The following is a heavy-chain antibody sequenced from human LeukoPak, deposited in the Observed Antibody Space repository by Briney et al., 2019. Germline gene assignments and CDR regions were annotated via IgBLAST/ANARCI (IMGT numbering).Heavy chain of an antibody. D-gene: IGHD3-22*01. V-gene: IGHV3-33*06. CDR1: GFTFSNYG. J-gene: IGHJ4*02. CDR2: IWYDGSNK. Sequence: GGSLRLSSAASGFTFSNYGMHWVRQAPGKGLEWVAVIWYDGSNKYYADSVKGRFTISRDNSKRTLYLQMNGLRVEDTAVYYCAKYYYDLSGDYWGQGTLVTVSS. CDR3: AKYYYDLSGDY.